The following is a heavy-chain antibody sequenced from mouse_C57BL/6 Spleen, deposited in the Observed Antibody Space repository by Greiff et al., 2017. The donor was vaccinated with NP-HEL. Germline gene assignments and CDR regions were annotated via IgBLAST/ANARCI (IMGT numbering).Heavy chain of an antibody. Sequence: QVQLQQSGAELARPGASVKLSCKASGYTFTSYGIRWVKQRPGQGLEWIGEIYPRSGNTYYNEKFKGKATLTADKSSSTAYMELRSLTSEDSAVYFCASSAYDYNLFDYWGQGTTLTVSS. CDR3: ASSAYDYNLFDY. CDR1: GYTFTSYG. CDR2: IYPRSGNT. J-gene: IGHJ2*01. D-gene: IGHD2-4*01. V-gene: IGHV1-81*01.